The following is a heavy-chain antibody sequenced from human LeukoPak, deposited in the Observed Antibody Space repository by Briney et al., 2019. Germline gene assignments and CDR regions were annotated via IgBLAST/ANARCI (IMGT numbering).Heavy chain of an antibody. CDR1: GYTLTELS. J-gene: IGHJ5*02. D-gene: IGHD4-17*01. CDR3: ATDRGIAVTTRWFDP. V-gene: IGHV1-24*01. Sequence: GASVKVSCKVSGYTLTELSMHWVRQAPGKGLEWMGGFDPEDGETIYVQKFQGRVTMTEDTSTDTAYMELSSLRSEDTAVYYCATDRGIAVTTRWFDPWGQGTLVTVSS. CDR2: FDPEDGET.